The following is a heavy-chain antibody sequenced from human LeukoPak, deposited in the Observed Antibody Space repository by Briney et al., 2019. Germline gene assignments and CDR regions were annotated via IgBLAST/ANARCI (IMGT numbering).Heavy chain of an antibody. D-gene: IGHD3-22*01. V-gene: IGHV1-2*02. CDR1: GDTFTGYY. Sequence: ASVKVSCKASGDTFTGYYMHWVRQAPGQGLEWMGWINPNSGGTNYAQKFQGRVTMTRDTSISTAYMELSRLRSDDTAVYYCARVPSYDSSGYLDYWGQGTLVTVSS. CDR2: INPNSGGT. CDR3: ARVPSYDSSGYLDY. J-gene: IGHJ4*02.